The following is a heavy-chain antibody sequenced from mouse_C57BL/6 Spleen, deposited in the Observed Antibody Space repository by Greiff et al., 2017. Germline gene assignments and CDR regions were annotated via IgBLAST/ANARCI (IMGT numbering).Heavy chain of an antibody. J-gene: IGHJ2*01. V-gene: IGHV1-80*01. CDR2: FYPGDGDT. CDR1: GYAFRSYW. D-gene: IGHD1-1*01. CDR3: ATYYGSPHFDY. Sequence: LQLQPSGAELVKPGASVKISCKASGYAFRSYWMNWVKQRPGKGLEWIGQFYPGDGDTNYNGKFKGKATLTADKSSSPAYMQLSSLTSEDSAVYFCATYYGSPHFDYWGQGTTLTVSS.